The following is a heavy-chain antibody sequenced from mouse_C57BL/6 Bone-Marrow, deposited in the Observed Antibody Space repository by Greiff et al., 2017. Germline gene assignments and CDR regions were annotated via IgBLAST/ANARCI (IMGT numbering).Heavy chain of an antibody. V-gene: IGHV1-55*01. CDR3: ASRELGRDCAMDY. CDR1: GYTFTSYW. J-gene: IGHJ4*01. CDR2: IYPGSGST. Sequence: QVQLQQPGAELVKPGASVKMSCKASGYTFTSYWITWVKQRPGQGLEWIGDIYPGSGSTNYNEKFKSKATLTVDTSSSTAYMQLSSLTSEDSAVYYCASRELGRDCAMDYWGQGTSVTVSS. D-gene: IGHD4-1*01.